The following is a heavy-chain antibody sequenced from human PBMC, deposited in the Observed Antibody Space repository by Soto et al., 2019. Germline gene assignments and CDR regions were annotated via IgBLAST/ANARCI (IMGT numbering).Heavy chain of an antibody. V-gene: IGHV1-18*01. CDR2: ISTFKGDT. Sequence: QVQLVQSGVEVKKVGASVKVSCEASGYTFIGYCISWVRQAPGQGLEWMGWISTFKGDTNYAQSLPGRLSLTADRSTHTAYMELRSMKSDDTAVYYCARDYGDYPTYSAMEIWGQGTKVAVSS. J-gene: IGHJ6*02. CDR3: ARDYGDYPTYSAMEI. CDR1: GYTFIGYC. D-gene: IGHD4-17*01.